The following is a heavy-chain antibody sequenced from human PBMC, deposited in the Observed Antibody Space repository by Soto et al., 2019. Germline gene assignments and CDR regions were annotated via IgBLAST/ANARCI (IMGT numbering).Heavy chain of an antibody. V-gene: IGHV4-38-2*02. CDR1: GYSISSGYY. Sequence: SETLSLTCAVSGYSISSGYYWGWIRQPPGKGLEWIGSVYHSGSTYYNPSLKSRVTISVDTSKNQFSLKLSSVTAADTAVYYCARDKSYDSSGYYYVAFDIWGQGTMVTVSS. D-gene: IGHD3-22*01. CDR2: VYHSGST. J-gene: IGHJ3*02. CDR3: ARDKSYDSSGYYYVAFDI.